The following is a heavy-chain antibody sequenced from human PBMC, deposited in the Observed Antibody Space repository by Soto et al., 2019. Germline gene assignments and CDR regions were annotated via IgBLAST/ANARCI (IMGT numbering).Heavy chain of an antibody. Sequence: EVQLVESGGGLVQPGGSLRLSCAASGFSFNTYEMNWVPQAPGKGLEWVSYISTSGSTIYYADSVKGRFTISRDNGKNSLYLQMNSLRAEDTAVYYCAYGGSCDYWGQGTQVTVSS. CDR3: AYGGSCDY. D-gene: IGHD1-26*01. V-gene: IGHV3-48*03. CDR1: GFSFNTYE. J-gene: IGHJ4*02. CDR2: ISTSGSTI.